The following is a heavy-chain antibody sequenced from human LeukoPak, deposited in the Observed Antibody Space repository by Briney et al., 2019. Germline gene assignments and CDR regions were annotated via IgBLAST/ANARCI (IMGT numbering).Heavy chain of an antibody. Sequence: GGSLRLSCAASGFTFSSYWMSWVRQAPGKGLEWVANIKQDGSEKYYVDSVKGRFTISRDNAKNSLYLQMNSLRAEDTAVYYCARAVTIFGVANVDYWGQGTLVTVSS. CDR1: GFTFSSYW. CDR2: IKQDGSEK. V-gene: IGHV3-7*01. D-gene: IGHD3-3*01. CDR3: ARAVTIFGVANVDY. J-gene: IGHJ4*02.